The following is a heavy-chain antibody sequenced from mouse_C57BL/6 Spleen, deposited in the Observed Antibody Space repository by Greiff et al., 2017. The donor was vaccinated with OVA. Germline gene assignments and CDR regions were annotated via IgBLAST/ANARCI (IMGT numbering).Heavy chain of an antibody. CDR1: GYTFTSYW. CDR2: IHPNSGST. CDR3: AREDYYGSSDY. Sequence: QVQLQQPGAELVKPGASVKLSCTASGYTFTSYWLHWVKQRPGQGLVWIGMIHPNSGSTNYNEKLKSKATLTVDKSSSTAYMQLSSLTSEDSAVYYCAREDYYGSSDYWGQGTTLTVSS. J-gene: IGHJ2*01. V-gene: IGHV1-64*01. D-gene: IGHD1-1*01.